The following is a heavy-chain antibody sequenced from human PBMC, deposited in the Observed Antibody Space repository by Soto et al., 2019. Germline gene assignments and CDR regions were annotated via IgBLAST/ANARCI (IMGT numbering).Heavy chain of an antibody. CDR1: GFTFSSYA. V-gene: IGHV3-23*01. CDR3: AKLEVNPSRPSVAFDI. J-gene: IGHJ3*02. CDR2: ISGSGGST. D-gene: IGHD6-19*01. Sequence: PGGSLRLSCAASGFTFSSYAMSWVRQAPGKGLEWVSAISGSGGSTYYADSVKGRFTISRDNSKNTLYLQMNSLRAEDTAVYYCAKLEVNPSRPSVAFDIWGQGTMVTVSS.